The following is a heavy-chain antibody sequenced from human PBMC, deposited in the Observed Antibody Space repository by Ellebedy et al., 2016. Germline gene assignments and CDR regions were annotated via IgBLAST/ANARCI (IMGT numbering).Heavy chain of an antibody. V-gene: IGHV3-23*01. D-gene: IGHD1-1*01. CDR1: GFTFSSFA. Sequence: GGSLRLSCSASGFTFSSFAMSWVRQAPGKGLEWVSAISGSGGSTYYADSVKGRFTISRDNSKNTLYLQMNSLRAEYTAVYYCAKVSNWNPDYWGQGTLVTVSS. CDR2: ISGSGGST. J-gene: IGHJ4*02. CDR3: AKVSNWNPDY.